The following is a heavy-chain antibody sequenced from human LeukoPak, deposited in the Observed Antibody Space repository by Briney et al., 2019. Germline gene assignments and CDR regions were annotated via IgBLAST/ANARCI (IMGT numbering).Heavy chain of an antibody. D-gene: IGHD5-12*01. CDR3: AKDPGYSGYDLPQRD. CDR2: ISGSGGST. V-gene: IGHV3-23*01. CDR1: GFTFSSYA. J-gene: IGHJ4*02. Sequence: PGGSLRLSCVASGFTFSSYAMSWVRQAPGKGLEWVSAISGSGGSTYYADSVKGRFTVSRDNSKNTLYLQMNSLRAEDTAVYYCAKDPGYSGYDLPQRDWGQGTLVTVSS.